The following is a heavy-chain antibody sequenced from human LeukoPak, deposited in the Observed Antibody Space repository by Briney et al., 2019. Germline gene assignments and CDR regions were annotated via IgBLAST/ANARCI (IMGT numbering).Heavy chain of an antibody. J-gene: IGHJ4*02. CDR3: ARRPDTSIAVAGTEGAFDY. D-gene: IGHD6-19*01. V-gene: IGHV4-59*08. Sequence: SETLSLTCTVSGGSTTGYYWNWVRQPPGKGLEWIGNIYYTGSTKYNASLKSRVTISVDTSKNQFSLRLTSVTAADTAVYYCARRPDTSIAVAGTEGAFDYWGQGTLVTVSS. CDR2: IYYTGST. CDR1: GGSTTGYY.